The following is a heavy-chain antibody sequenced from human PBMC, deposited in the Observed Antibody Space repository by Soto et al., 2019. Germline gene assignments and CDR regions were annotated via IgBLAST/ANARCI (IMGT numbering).Heavy chain of an antibody. V-gene: IGHV2-26*01. CDR3: ARSGSYPLYYFDY. Sequence: QVTLKESGPVLVRPTEPLTLTCTVSGFSLNTARMGVSWIRQPPGKALEWLAHIFSSGEESYTPSLKTRLTISQDTSKSQVVLTMTNVDPVDTATYYCARSGSYPLYYFDYWGQGALVTVSS. CDR1: GFSLNTARMG. J-gene: IGHJ4*02. CDR2: IFSSGEE. D-gene: IGHD3-16*02.